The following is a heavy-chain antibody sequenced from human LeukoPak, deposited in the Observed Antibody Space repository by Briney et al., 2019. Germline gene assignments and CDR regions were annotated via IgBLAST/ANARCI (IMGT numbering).Heavy chain of an antibody. D-gene: IGHD3-22*01. Sequence: GASVKVSCTASGYTFRDFGISWVRQAPGQGLEWMGWITTYNGNTNYIQKLQGRVTMTTDTSTSTAYMELRSLRSDDTAVYYCASPAHYYDSREMGYWGQGTLVTVSS. CDR3: ASPAHYYDSREMGY. J-gene: IGHJ4*02. CDR2: ITTYNGNT. V-gene: IGHV1-18*01. CDR1: GYTFRDFG.